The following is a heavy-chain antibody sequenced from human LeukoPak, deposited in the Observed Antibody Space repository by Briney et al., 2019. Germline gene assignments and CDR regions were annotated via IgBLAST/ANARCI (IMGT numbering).Heavy chain of an antibody. D-gene: IGHD5-24*01. Sequence: SQTLSLTCAISGDSVSSNSAAWNWIRQSPSRGLEWLGRTYYRSKWYNDYAVSVKSRITINPDTSKNQFSLQLNSVTPEDTAVYYCARGAGPRRDGYNYRRVFDPWGQGTLVTVSS. J-gene: IGHJ5*02. CDR2: TYYRSKWYN. CDR1: GDSVSSNSAA. V-gene: IGHV6-1*01. CDR3: ARGAGPRRDGYNYRRVFDP.